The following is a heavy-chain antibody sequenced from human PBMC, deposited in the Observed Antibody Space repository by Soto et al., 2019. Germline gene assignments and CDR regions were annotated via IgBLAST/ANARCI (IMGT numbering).Heavy chain of an antibody. CDR3: ASGVDIVVVLAVDLSGYYGMDV. V-gene: IGHV1-69*12. CDR1: GGTFSSYA. J-gene: IGHJ6*02. Sequence: QVQLVQSGAEVKKPGSSVKVSCKASGGTFSSYAISWVRQAPGQGLEWMGGIIPIFGTANYAQKFQGRVTITGDEDTGTAYMERSSRRSEDTAGYYCASGVDIVVVLAVDLSGYYGMDVWGQGTTVTVSS. D-gene: IGHD2-15*01. CDR2: IIPIFGTA.